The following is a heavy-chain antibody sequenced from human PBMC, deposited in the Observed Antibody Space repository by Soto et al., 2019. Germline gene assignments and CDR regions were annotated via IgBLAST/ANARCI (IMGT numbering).Heavy chain of an antibody. D-gene: IGHD2-2*02. CDR2: ISYDGSDE. CDR3: AKSPNFYCSSPNCYKYYFDY. V-gene: IGHV3-30*18. J-gene: IGHJ4*02. Sequence: LRLSCAASGFTFNTYGMHWVRQAPGKGLEWVAVISYDGSDEFYADSVKGRFTISRDNSKNALYLQMSSLRPEDTAIYYCAKSPNFYCSSPNCYKYYFDYWGQGTLVTVSS. CDR1: GFTFNTYG.